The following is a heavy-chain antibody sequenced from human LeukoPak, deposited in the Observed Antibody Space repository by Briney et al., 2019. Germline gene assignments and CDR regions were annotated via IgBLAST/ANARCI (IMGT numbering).Heavy chain of an antibody. CDR1: GFTFSSYA. D-gene: IGHD3-10*01. V-gene: IGHV3-23*01. CDR3: ARGLNMVRGVICDY. J-gene: IGHJ4*02. Sequence: PGGSLRLSCAASGFTFSSYAMSWVRQAPGKGLEWVSAISGSGGSTYYADSVKGRFTISRDNAKNSLYLRMNSLRAEDTAVYYCARGLNMVRGVICDYWGQGTLVTVSS. CDR2: ISGSGGST.